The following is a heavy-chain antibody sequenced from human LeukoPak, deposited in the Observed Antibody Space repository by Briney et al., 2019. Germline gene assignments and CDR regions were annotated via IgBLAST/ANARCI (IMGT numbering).Heavy chain of an antibody. CDR1: GGSISSGGYS. Sequence: TLSLTCAVSGGSISSGGYSWNWIRQPPGKGQEWIGYIYHSGSTSYNPSLKSRVTISVDRSKNQFSLKLSSVTAADTAVYYCARAPGLGAFDIWGQGTMVTVSS. CDR3: ARAPGLGAFDI. CDR2: IYHSGST. V-gene: IGHV4-30-2*01. J-gene: IGHJ3*02. D-gene: IGHD1-14*01.